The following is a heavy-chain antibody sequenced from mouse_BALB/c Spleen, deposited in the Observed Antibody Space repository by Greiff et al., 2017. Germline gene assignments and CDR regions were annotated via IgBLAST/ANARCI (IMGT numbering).Heavy chain of an antibody. Sequence: VQLQQPGAELVRPGASVKLSCKASGYTFTSYWINWVKQRPGQGLEWIGNIYPSDSYTNYNQKFKDKATLTVDKSSSTAYMQLSSPTSEDSAVYYCTREGSTVVADYYAMDYWGQGTSVTVSS. CDR1: GYTFTSYW. D-gene: IGHD1-1*01. V-gene: IGHV1-69*02. CDR2: IYPSDSYT. J-gene: IGHJ4*01. CDR3: TREGSTVVADYYAMDY.